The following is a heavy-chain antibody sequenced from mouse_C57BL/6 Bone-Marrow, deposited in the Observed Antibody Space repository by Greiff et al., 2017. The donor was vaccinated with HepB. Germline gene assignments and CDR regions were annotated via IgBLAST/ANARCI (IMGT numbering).Heavy chain of an antibody. CDR1: GYTFTSYW. CDR2: IRPNSGST. V-gene: IGHV1-64*01. J-gene: IGHJ3*01. CDR3: ANGAFAAIAY. Sequence: QVQLQQPGAELVKPGASVKLSCKASGYTFTSYWMHWVKQRPGQGLEWIGMIRPNSGSTNYNEKFKSKATLTVDKSSSTAYMQLSSLTSEDSAFYYCANGAFAAIAYWGQGTLVTVSA.